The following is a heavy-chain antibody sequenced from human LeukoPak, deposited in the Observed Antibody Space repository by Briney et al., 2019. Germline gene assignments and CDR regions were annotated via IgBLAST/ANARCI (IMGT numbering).Heavy chain of an antibody. V-gene: IGHV1-2*02. Sequence: ASVNVSCKASGYTFTGYYMHWVRQAPGQGLEWMGWINPNSGGTNYTQKFQGRVTMTRDTSISTAYMELSRLRSDDTAVYYCARGRSAVVVTAIPPRGFDYWGQGTLVTVSS. J-gene: IGHJ4*02. CDR3: ARGRSAVVVTAIPPRGFDY. CDR2: INPNSGGT. CDR1: GYTFTGYY. D-gene: IGHD2-21*02.